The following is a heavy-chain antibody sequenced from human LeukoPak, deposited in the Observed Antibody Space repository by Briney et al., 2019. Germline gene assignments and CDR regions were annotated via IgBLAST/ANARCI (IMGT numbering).Heavy chain of an antibody. CDR3: ARGYGVVISTPYYYGMDV. D-gene: IGHD3-3*01. Sequence: SETLSLTCTVSGGSISTYYWSWIRQPPGKGLEWLGYIYYTGSTNYNPSLESRVTIPVDTPKNQFSLRMTSVTAADTAVYYCARGYGVVISTPYYYGMDVRGQGTTVTVSS. V-gene: IGHV4-59*01. J-gene: IGHJ6*02. CDR1: GGSISTYY. CDR2: IYYTGST.